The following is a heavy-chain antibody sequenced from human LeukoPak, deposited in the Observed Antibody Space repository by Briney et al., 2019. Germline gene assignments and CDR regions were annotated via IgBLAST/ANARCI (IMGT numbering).Heavy chain of an antibody. CDR2: IGSRADTT. CDR1: GFTFNTYA. Sequence: GGSLRLSCAASGFTFNTYAMTWVRQAPGKGLEWVSAIGSRADTTDYADSVKGRFTISRDNSKNMLYLQMNSLRAEDTAVYYCAKETGYSGYDYGDYWGQGTLVTVSS. D-gene: IGHD5-12*01. V-gene: IGHV3-23*01. J-gene: IGHJ4*02. CDR3: AKETGYSGYDYGDY.